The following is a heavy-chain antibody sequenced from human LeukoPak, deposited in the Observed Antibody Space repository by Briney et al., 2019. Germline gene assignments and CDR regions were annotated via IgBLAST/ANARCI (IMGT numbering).Heavy chain of an antibody. Sequence: PGGSLRLSCAASGFTFSSYAMHWVRQAPGKGLEWVAVISYDGSNKYYADSVKGRFTISRDNSKNTLYLQMNSLRAEDTAVYYCAKNLVVFATPFDYWGQGTLVTVSS. D-gene: IGHD2-2*01. CDR2: ISYDGSNK. CDR3: AKNLVVFATPFDY. CDR1: GFTFSSYA. V-gene: IGHV3-30*04. J-gene: IGHJ4*02.